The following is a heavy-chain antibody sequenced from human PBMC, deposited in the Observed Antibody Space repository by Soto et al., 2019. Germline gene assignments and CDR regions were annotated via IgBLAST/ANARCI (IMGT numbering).Heavy chain of an antibody. CDR1: GYSFSIYW. CDR3: ARRYCTGSTCYVDY. Sequence: GESLKISCKGSGYSFSIYWVGWVRQMPGKGLEWMGIIYPGDSDTRYSPSFEGQVTISADRSISTAYLQWSSLKTSDTAIYFCARRYCTGSTCYVDYWGQGTQVTVSS. V-gene: IGHV5-51*01. CDR2: IYPGDSDT. D-gene: IGHD2-2*01. J-gene: IGHJ4*02.